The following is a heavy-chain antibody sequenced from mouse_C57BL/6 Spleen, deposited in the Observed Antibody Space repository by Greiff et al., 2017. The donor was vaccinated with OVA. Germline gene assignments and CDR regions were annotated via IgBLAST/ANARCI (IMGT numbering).Heavy chain of an antibody. Sequence: EVQVVESGGGLVQPKGSLKLSCAASGFSFNTYAMNWVRQAPGKGLEWVARIRSKSNNYATYYADSVKDRFTISRDDSESMLYLQMNNLKTEDTAMYYCVSYDYDVAWFAYWGQGTLVTVSA. J-gene: IGHJ3*01. D-gene: IGHD2-4*01. CDR3: VSYDYDVAWFAY. CDR2: IRSKSNNYAT. CDR1: GFSFNTYA. V-gene: IGHV10-1*01.